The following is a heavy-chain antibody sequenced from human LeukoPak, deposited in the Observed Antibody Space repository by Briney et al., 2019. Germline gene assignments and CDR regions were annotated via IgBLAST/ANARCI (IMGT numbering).Heavy chain of an antibody. CDR3: ARLSDSSSWYGY. CDR2: INPNSGGT. J-gene: IGHJ4*02. D-gene: IGHD6-13*01. Sequence: ASVKVSCKASGYTFTGYYMHWVRQAPGQGLEWMGWINPNSGGTKYVKKFQGRVTMTRDTSISTAYMELSRLRSDDTAVYYCARLSDSSSWYGYWGQGTLVTVSS. V-gene: IGHV1-2*02. CDR1: GYTFTGYY.